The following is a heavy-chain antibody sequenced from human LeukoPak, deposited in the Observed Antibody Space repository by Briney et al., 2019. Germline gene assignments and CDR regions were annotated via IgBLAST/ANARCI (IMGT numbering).Heavy chain of an antibody. Sequence: GGSLRLSCAASGFTFSDYALGWVRQAPGRGLEWVATLSGSGAGTYYSDSVQGRFTISRDNSKRTLYLQMNSLRAEDTAVYYCAKGWFQRWGQGTLVTVSS. V-gene: IGHV3-23*01. J-gene: IGHJ4*02. CDR2: LSGSGAGT. CDR3: AKGWFQR. CDR1: GFTFSDYA. D-gene: IGHD3-10*01.